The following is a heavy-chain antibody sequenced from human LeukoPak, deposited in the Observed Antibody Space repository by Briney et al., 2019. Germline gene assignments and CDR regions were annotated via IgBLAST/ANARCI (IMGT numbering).Heavy chain of an antibody. V-gene: IGHV4-34*01. J-gene: IGHJ6*03. CDR1: GGSFSGYF. CDR2: INHSGST. Sequence: SETLSLTCAVYGGSFSGYFWTWIRQPPGKGLEWIGEINHSGSTNYNPSLKSRVTISVDTSKNQFSLKLSSVTAADTAVYYCARHRKQQLVFKMKGTYYYYMDVWGKGTTVTISS. CDR3: ARHRKQQLVFKMKGTYYYYMDV. D-gene: IGHD6-13*01.